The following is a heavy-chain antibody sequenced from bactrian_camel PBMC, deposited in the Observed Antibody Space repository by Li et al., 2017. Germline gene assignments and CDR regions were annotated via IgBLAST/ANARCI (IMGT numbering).Heavy chain of an antibody. D-gene: IGHD2*01. Sequence: HVQLVESGGGSVRAGTSLTLTCVTSGYTLSSYCMGWFRQAPGKEREGVAVIGSDGSTYAHSVKGRFTISKDNANYTMYLQMNNLKPEDTGMYYCAAGRRGSYWVDSTFAEEICVDPFGFWGEGTQVAVS. V-gene: IGHV3S57*01. CDR1: GYTLSSYC. CDR3: AAGRRGSYWVDSTFAEEICVDPFGF. CDR2: IGSDGST. J-gene: IGHJ6*01.